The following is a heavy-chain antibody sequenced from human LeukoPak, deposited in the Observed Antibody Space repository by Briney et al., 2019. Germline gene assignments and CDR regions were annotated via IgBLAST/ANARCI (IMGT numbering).Heavy chain of an antibody. CDR2: IIPIFGTA. V-gene: IGHV1-69*05. Sequence: ASVKVSCKASGGTFSSYAISWVRQAPGQGLEWMGRIIPIFGTANYAQKFQGRVTITTDESTSTAYMELSSLRSEDTAVYYCARERPVYSSGWYPFDNWGQGTLVTVSS. J-gene: IGHJ4*02. CDR3: ARERPVYSSGWYPFDN. CDR1: GGTFSSYA. D-gene: IGHD6-19*01.